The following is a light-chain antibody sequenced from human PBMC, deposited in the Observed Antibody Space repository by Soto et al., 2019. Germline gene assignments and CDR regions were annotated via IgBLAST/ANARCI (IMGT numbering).Light chain of an antibody. Sequence: QSGLTQPASVSGSHGQSITISCTGTSSDVGNYKYVSWYQQHPGKAPKLMIYEVSNRPSGVSNRFSGSKSGNTASLTISGLQAEDETDYYCFSYTSSGTYVFGTGTKVTVL. J-gene: IGLJ1*01. CDR1: SSDVGNYKY. CDR3: FSYTSSGTYV. V-gene: IGLV2-14*01. CDR2: EVS.